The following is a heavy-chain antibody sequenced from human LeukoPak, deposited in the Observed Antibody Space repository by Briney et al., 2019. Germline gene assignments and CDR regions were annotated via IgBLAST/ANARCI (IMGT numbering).Heavy chain of an antibody. CDR1: GGSISSYY. J-gene: IGHJ4*02. V-gene: IGHV4-4*07. Sequence: SETLSLTCTVPGGSISSYYWSWIRKPAGKGLEWIGRIYTRGSTNYNPSLKSRVTMSVDASKNQFSLMLSSVTAADTAVYYCARVGSSSWLWYFDYWGQGTLVTVSS. CDR3: ARVGSSSWLWYFDY. D-gene: IGHD6-13*01. CDR2: IYTRGST.